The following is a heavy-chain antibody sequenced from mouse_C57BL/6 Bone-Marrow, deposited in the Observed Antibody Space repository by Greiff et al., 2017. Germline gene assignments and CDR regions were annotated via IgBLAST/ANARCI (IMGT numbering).Heavy chain of an antibody. Sequence: EVKLMESGGGLVQPGGSLKLSCAASGFTFSDYYMYWVRQTPEKRLEWVAYISNGGGSTYYPDNVKGRFTISRDNAKNTLYLQMSRLKSEDTALYYCARQGGIRPYAMDYWGQGTSVTVSS. D-gene: IGHD1-1*01. CDR1: GFTFSDYY. J-gene: IGHJ4*01. CDR2: ISNGGGST. CDR3: ARQGGIRPYAMDY. V-gene: IGHV5-12*01.